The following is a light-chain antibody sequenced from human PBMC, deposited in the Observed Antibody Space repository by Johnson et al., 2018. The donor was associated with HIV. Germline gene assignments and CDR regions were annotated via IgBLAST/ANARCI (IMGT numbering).Light chain of an antibody. CDR2: DNN. Sequence: QSVLTQPPSVSAAPGQKVTISCSGSSCDIGNNYVSCHQQLPGTAPKLLIYDNNKRPSGIPDRISGSKSGTSATLGITGLQTGDEADYYCGTWDTRLSCGHLCGTGTKVPVL. CDR3: GTWDTRLSCGHL. V-gene: IGLV1-51*01. CDR1: SCDIGNNY. J-gene: IGLJ1*01.